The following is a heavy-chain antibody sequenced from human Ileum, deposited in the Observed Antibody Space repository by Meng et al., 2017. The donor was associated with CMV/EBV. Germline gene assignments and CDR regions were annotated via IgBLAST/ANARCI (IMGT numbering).Heavy chain of an antibody. CDR3: ARRVREVRERSWENWLTP. D-gene: IGHD3-10*01. V-gene: IGHV4-4*07. J-gene: IGHJ5*02. CDR1: GGSISTYC. Sequence: VQLQGSGPGPVGPSETLSLICTVSGGSISTYCWNWIRQSAGKRLEWIGRICGTGTIQYNPSFKSRLTLSLDTSKSQFSLRLTSVTAADTAVYFCARRVREVRERSWENWLTPWGQGILVTVSS. CDR2: ICGTGTI.